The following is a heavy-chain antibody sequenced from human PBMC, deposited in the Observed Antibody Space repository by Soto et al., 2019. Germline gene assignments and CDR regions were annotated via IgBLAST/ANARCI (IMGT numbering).Heavy chain of an antibody. CDR1: GGSFSGYY. Sequence: SETLSLTCAVYGGSFSGYYWSWIRQPPGKALEWIGEINHSGSTNYNPSLTSRVTISVDTSKNQFSLQLSSVTAADKAVYYCAREQQAWYYGIDVWGQGTRV. CDR3: AREQQAWYYGIDV. J-gene: IGHJ6*02. CDR2: INHSGST. D-gene: IGHD6-13*01. V-gene: IGHV4-34*01.